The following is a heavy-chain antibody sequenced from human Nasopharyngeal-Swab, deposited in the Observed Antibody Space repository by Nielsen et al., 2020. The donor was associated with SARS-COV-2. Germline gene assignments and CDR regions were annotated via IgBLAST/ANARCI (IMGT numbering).Heavy chain of an antibody. CDR2: ISSSSSYI. V-gene: IGHV3-21*01. Sequence: GESLKISCAASGFTFSSYSMNWVRQAPGKGLEWVSSISSSSSYIYYADSVKGRFTISRDSAKNSLYLQMNSLRAEDTAVYYCARVLNIAVAGPSGWGQGTLVTVSS. CDR1: GFTFSSYS. J-gene: IGHJ4*02. D-gene: IGHD6-19*01. CDR3: ARVLNIAVAGPSG.